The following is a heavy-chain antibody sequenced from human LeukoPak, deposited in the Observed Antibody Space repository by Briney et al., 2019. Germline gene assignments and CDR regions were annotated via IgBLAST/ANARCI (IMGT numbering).Heavy chain of an antibody. J-gene: IGHJ4*02. D-gene: IGHD3-22*01. CDR3: ARDLYRIVVVPHYFDY. V-gene: IGHV3-7*01. CDR1: IISRYY. Sequence: IISRYYWGWIRQSPGKGLEWVANIKEDGSEKYYVDSVKGRFTISRDNAKNSLYLQMNSLRAEDTAVYYCARDLYRIVVVPHYFDYWGQGTLVTVSS. CDR2: IKEDGSEK.